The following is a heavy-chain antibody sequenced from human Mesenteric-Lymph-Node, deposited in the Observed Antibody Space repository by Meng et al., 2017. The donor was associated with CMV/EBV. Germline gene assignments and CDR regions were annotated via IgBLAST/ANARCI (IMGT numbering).Heavy chain of an antibody. Sequence: GGSLRLSCAASGFTFRSYGMHWVRQAPGKGLEWVAFTRYDGSNKYYADSVKGRFTISRDNAKNSLYLQMNSLRAEDTAVYYCARVFFSSSHYYYGMDVWGQGTTVTVSS. V-gene: IGHV3-30*02. CDR3: ARVFFSSSHYYYGMDV. J-gene: IGHJ6*02. CDR2: TRYDGSNK. CDR1: GFTFRSYG. D-gene: IGHD6-6*01.